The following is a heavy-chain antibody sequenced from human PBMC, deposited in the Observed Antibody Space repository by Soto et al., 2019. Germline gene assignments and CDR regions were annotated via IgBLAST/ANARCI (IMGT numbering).Heavy chain of an antibody. Sequence: SETLSLTCTVSGGSISSYYWSWIRQPPGKGLEWIGYIYYSGSTNYNPSLKSRVTISVDTSKNQFSLKLSSVTAADTAVYYCARDSGGLVYATDYYYYYGMDVWGQGTTVTVAS. V-gene: IGHV4-59*01. CDR3: ARDSGGLVYATDYYYYYGMDV. CDR1: GGSISSYY. CDR2: IYYSGST. J-gene: IGHJ6*02. D-gene: IGHD6-19*01.